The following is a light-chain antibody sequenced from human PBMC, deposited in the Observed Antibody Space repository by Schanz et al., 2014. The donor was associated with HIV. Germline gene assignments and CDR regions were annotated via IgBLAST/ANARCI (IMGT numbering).Light chain of an antibody. V-gene: IGKV3-15*01. Sequence: EIVMTQSPATLSVSPGERATLSCRASQSVSSNLAWYQQKPGQAPRLLIYGASTRATGIPARFSGSGSGTEFTLTISSLQSEDFALYYCQQRGDWPPFTFGGGTKVEI. CDR3: QQRGDWPPFT. CDR2: GAS. CDR1: QSVSSN. J-gene: IGKJ4*01.